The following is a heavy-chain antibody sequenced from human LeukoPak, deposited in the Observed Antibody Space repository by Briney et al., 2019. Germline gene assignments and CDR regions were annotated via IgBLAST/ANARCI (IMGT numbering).Heavy chain of an antibody. CDR2: IWNDGSNK. D-gene: IGHD4-11*01. CDR1: GFTFSHYG. CDR3: AKDAQRGFGYSNSLEY. J-gene: IGHJ4*02. V-gene: IGHV3-33*06. Sequence: PGGSLRLSCAASGFTFSHYGMHWVRQAPGRGLEWVAVIWNDGSNKYYADSVKGRFTISRDNSQNTVDLHMNSLRAEDTAVYYCAKDAQRGFGYSNSLEYWGQGTLVTVSS.